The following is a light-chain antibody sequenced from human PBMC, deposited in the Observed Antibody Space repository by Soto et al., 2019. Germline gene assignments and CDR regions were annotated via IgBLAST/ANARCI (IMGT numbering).Light chain of an antibody. V-gene: IGKV2-28*01. CDR3: MQALQTPQFT. CDR1: QSLLHSNGYNY. Sequence: DIVMTQSPLSLPVTPGEPASISCRSSQSLLHSNGYNYLDWYLQKPGQSPQLLIYLGSNRASGVPDRFSVSGSGTDFTLKISRVEAEDVGVYYCMQALQTPQFTFGPGTKVDIK. J-gene: IGKJ3*01. CDR2: LGS.